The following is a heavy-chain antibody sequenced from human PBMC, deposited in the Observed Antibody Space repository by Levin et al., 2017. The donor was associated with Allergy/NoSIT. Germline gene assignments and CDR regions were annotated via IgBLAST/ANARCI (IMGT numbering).Heavy chain of an antibody. CDR3: ATRRGDSSGWYGGFDY. V-gene: IGHV3-30*03. J-gene: IGHJ4*02. CDR2: ISYDGSNK. D-gene: IGHD6-19*01. CDR1: GFTFSSYG. Sequence: PGGSLRLSCAASGFTFSSYGMHWVRQAPGKGLEWVAVISYDGSNKYYADSVKGRFTISRDNSKNTLYLQMNSLRAEDTAVYYCATRRGDSSGWYGGFDYWGQGTLVTVSS.